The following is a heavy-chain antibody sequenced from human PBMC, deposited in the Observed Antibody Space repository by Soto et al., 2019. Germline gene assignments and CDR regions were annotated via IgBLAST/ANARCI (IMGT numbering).Heavy chain of an antibody. CDR2: ISGSGGST. D-gene: IGHD3-22*01. V-gene: IGHV3-23*01. CDR1: GFTFSSYA. CDR3: AKDLRSTYYYDSSGYR. J-gene: IGHJ4*02. Sequence: GGSLRLSCAASGFTFSSYAMSWVRQAPGKGLEWVSAISGSGGSTYYADSVKGRFTISRDNSKNTLYLQMNSLRVEDTAVYYCAKDLRSTYYYDSSGYRWGQGTLVTVSS.